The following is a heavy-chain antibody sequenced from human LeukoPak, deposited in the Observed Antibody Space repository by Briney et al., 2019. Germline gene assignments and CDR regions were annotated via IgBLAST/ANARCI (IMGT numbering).Heavy chain of an antibody. CDR2: IYSGGST. V-gene: IGHV3-66*01. D-gene: IGHD3-22*01. J-gene: IGHJ4*02. CDR1: GFTFSSYS. Sequence: GGSLRLSCAASGFTFSSYSMNWVRQAPGKGLEWVSVIYSGGSTYYADSVKGRFTISRDNSKNTLYLQMNSLRAEDTAVYYCARDTPHPYYYDSSGYFDYWGQGTLVTVSS. CDR3: ARDTPHPYYYDSSGYFDY.